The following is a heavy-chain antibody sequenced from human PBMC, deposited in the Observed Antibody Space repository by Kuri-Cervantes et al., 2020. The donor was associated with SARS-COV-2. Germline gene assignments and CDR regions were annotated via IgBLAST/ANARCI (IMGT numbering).Heavy chain of an antibody. J-gene: IGHJ6*02. D-gene: IGHD6-19*01. CDR1: GGSFSGYY. CDR3: ARGVGAAVAGTLITIYYYYGMDV. CDR2: INHSGST. Sequence: SQTLSLTCAVSGGSFSGYYWSWNRQPPGKGLEWIGEINHSGSTNYNPSLKSRVTISVDTSKNQFSLKLSSVTAADTAVYYCARGVGAAVAGTLITIYYYYGMDVWGQGTTVTVSS. V-gene: IGHV4-34*01.